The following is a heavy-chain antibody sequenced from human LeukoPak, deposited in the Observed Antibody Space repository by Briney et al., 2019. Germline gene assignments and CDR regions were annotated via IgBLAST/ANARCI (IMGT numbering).Heavy chain of an antibody. J-gene: IGHJ4*02. V-gene: IGHV5-51*01. CDR1: GYSFTSYW. CDR3: ARASRYYDYVWGSYRQRYYFDY. Sequence: GESLKISCKGSGYSFTSYWIGWVRPMPGKGLEWMGIIYPGDSDTRYSPSFQGQVTISADKSISTAYLQWSSLKASDTAMYYCARASRYYDYVWGSYRQRYYFDYWGQGTLVTVSS. D-gene: IGHD3-16*02. CDR2: IYPGDSDT.